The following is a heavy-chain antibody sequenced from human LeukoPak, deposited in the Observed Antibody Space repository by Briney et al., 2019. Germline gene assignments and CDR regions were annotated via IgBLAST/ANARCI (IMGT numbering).Heavy chain of an antibody. CDR3: ARERYPYGDYYYYYMDV. V-gene: IGHV4-39*07. J-gene: IGHJ6*03. CDR2: IYYSGST. D-gene: IGHD4-17*01. Sequence: SETLSLTCSVSGGSISSSSYYWGWIRQPPGKGLEWIGNIYYSGSTYYHPSLKSRVTISVDTSKNQFSLKLSSVTAADTAVYYCARERYPYGDYYYYYMDVWGKGTTVTVSS. CDR1: GGSISSSSYY.